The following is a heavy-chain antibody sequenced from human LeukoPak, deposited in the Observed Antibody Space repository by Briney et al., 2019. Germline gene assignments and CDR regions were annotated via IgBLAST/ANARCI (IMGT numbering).Heavy chain of an antibody. D-gene: IGHD1-26*01. Sequence: ASVRVSCKASGYTFAGYFIHWVRQAPGQGLEWMGCINPNSGDTEYAPKFQGWVTMTRDTSISTAYVEVRRLISDDTAVYYCARDLASTSNWEFDYWGQGTLVIVSS. CDR1: GYTFAGYF. CDR2: INPNSGDT. CDR3: ARDLASTSNWEFDY. J-gene: IGHJ4*02. V-gene: IGHV1-2*04.